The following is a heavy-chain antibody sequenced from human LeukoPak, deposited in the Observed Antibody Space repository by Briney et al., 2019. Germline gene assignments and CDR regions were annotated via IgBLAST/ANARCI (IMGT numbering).Heavy chain of an antibody. Sequence: PGGSLRLSCAASGFTVSSNYMSWVRQAPGKGLEWVSVIYSGGSTYYADSVKGRFTISRDNSKNTLYLQMNSLRAEDTAVYYCAREPNKSPFDYWGQGTLVTVSS. D-gene: IGHD2-8*01. J-gene: IGHJ4*02. CDR1: GFTVSSNY. CDR3: AREPNKSPFDY. CDR2: IYSGGST. V-gene: IGHV3-53*01.